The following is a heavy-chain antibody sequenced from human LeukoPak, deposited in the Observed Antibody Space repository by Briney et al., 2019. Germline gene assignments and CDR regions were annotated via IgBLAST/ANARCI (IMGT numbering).Heavy chain of an antibody. D-gene: IGHD3-10*01. CDR1: RGSVSSRSYQ. Sequence: SETLSLTCTVSRGSVSSRSYQWSWIRQPPGKGVEWIGYIYYSGSTNCSPSLKSRVTISVDTPKNQFSLKLSSVTAADAAVYYCASRSYGSGTNYFDYWGQGTLVTVSS. V-gene: IGHV4-61*01. J-gene: IGHJ4*02. CDR2: IYYSGST. CDR3: ASRSYGSGTNYFDY.